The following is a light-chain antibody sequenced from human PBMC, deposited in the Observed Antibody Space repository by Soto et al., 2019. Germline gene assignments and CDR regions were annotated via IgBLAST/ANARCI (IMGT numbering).Light chain of an antibody. V-gene: IGKV3-11*01. J-gene: IGKJ2*01. CDR3: QQRSNWPPYT. CDR2: DAS. Sequence: EIVLTQSPATLSLSPGERATLSCRSSQRVSSYLAWYQQKPGQAPRLLIYDASNRATGIPARFSGSGSGTELTLTIRSLEPEDFAVYYCQQRSNWPPYTFGQGTKLEIK. CDR1: QRVSSY.